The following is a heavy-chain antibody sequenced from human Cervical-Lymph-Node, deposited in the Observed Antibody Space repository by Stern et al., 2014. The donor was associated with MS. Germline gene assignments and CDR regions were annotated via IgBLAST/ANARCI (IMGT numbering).Heavy chain of an antibody. CDR1: GYNFTPYG. Sequence: QVQLVQSGAEVKKPGASVKVSCRTSGYNFTPYGIPWVRQAPGQGLEWMGWISTYNGNPNYAQKFQGRVTMTTDTATNTAYMELRSLTHDDTAVLYCAREATARSFDFWGQGTLVTVSS. V-gene: IGHV1-18*01. D-gene: IGHD6-6*01. CDR2: ISTYNGNP. CDR3: AREATARSFDF. J-gene: IGHJ4*02.